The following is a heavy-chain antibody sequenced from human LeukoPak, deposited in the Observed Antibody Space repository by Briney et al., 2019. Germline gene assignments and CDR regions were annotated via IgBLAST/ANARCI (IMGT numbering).Heavy chain of an antibody. CDR2: IYRGGDT. CDR3: AKGNYGSGSLYIGDAFDI. Sequence: GGSLSLSWAASGFTVSYNYLSWVRQTPGKGLEWVSSIYRGGDTYYTDSVRGRFTISRDNSDNTLYLQMNSLRAEDTALYYCAKGNYGSGSLYIGDAFDIWGQGTMVTVSS. D-gene: IGHD3-10*01. CDR1: GFTVSYNY. V-gene: IGHV3-53*01. J-gene: IGHJ3*02.